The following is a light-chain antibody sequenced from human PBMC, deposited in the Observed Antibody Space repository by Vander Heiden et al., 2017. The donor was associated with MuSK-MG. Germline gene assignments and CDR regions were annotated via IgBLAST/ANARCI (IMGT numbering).Light chain of an antibody. CDR1: SSNIGSHY. V-gene: IGLV1-51*01. CDR2: DND. Sequence: QSVLTQPPSVSAAPGQGVAIYCSGGSSNIGSHYIFWYQQFPVTAPKLLIYDNDKRPSGIPDRCSGSKSGTSATLAITGLQTGDEADYYCGTWDNSLSGGVFGGGTKLTVL. CDR3: GTWDNSLSGGV. J-gene: IGLJ2*01.